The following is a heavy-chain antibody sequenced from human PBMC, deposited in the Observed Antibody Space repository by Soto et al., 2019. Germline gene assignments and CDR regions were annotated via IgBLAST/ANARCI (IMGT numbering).Heavy chain of an antibody. J-gene: IGHJ5*02. CDR2: IYYSGST. V-gene: IGHV4-39*01. Sequence: PSETLSLTCTVSGGSISSSSYYWGWIRQPPGKGLEWIGSIYYSGSTYYNPSLKSRVTISVDTSKNQFSLKLSSVTAADTAVYYCARHGGPYYDILTGYYWTAGTGWFDPWGHGTLVTVSS. CDR3: ARHGGPYYDILTGYYWTAGTGWFDP. D-gene: IGHD3-9*01. CDR1: GGSISSSSYY.